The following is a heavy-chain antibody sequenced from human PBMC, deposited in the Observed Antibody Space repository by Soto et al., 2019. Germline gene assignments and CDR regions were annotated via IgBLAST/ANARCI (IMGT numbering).Heavy chain of an antibody. J-gene: IGHJ4*02. CDR1: GYNFANYW. CDR3: ARKYCTSANCYAVLDC. Sequence: GESLKISCKGFGYNFANYWIGWVRQMPGKGLEWMGVIYPGDSDTRYSPSFQGHVTISADKSISTAYMQWSSLKASDTAMYYCARKYCTSANCYAVLDCWGQGTLVTVSS. V-gene: IGHV5-51*01. CDR2: IYPGDSDT. D-gene: IGHD2-2*01.